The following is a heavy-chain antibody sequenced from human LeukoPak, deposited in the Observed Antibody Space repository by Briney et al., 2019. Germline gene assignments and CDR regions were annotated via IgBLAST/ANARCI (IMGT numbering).Heavy chain of an antibody. D-gene: IGHD3-16*01. CDR3: ARDTGLPRGKAYYYYYMDV. CDR1: GGSISSSSYY. Sequence: SETLSLTCTVSGGSISSSSYYWSWIRQPAGKGLEWIGRIYTSGSTDYNPSLKSRVTMSVDTSKNQFSLKLSSVTAADTAVYYCARDTGLPRGKAYYYYYMDVWGKGTTVTVSS. CDR2: IYTSGST. J-gene: IGHJ6*03. V-gene: IGHV4-61*02.